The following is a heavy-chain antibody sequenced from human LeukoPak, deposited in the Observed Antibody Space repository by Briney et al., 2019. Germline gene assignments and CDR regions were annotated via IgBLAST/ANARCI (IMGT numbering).Heavy chain of an antibody. V-gene: IGHV5-51*01. J-gene: IGHJ5*02. CDR2: IYPGDSDT. D-gene: IGHD6-13*01. CDR1: GYSFTYYW. Sequence: ESLKISCKGSGYSFTYYWIGWVRQMSGKGLEWMGIIYPGDSDTRYSPSFQGQVTISADKSISTAYLQWSSLKASDTAMYYRARRGSSWSGSENWFDPWGQGTLVTVSS. CDR3: ARRGSSWSGSENWFDP.